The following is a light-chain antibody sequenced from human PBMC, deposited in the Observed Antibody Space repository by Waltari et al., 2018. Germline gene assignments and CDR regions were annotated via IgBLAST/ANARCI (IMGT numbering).Light chain of an antibody. V-gene: IGLV3-19*01. J-gene: IGLJ1*01. CDR2: GKN. CDR1: SLRSYH. CDR3: NSRDSSEHHPYV. Sequence: SSELTQDPAVSVALGQTVRITCQGDSLRSYHASWYQKKPGQAPVLVIFGKNNRPSGIPDRFSGSSSGNTASLTITGAQAEDEADYYCNSRDSSEHHPYVFGTGTKVTVL.